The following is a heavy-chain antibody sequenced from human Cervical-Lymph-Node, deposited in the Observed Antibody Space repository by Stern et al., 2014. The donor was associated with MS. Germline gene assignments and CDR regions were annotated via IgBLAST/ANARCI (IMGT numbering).Heavy chain of an antibody. V-gene: IGHV1-24*01. Sequence: QVQLVQSGAEVKKPGASVKVSCKVSGYTLTDLSMHWVRQAPGKGLEWMGGFDPEDGETIYAQKFQGRVTMTEDTSTDTAYLELSSLRSEDTAVYYCAIVGPWRYYDSSGYYHDAFDIWGQGTMVTVSS. J-gene: IGHJ3*02. CDR1: GYTLTDLS. D-gene: IGHD3-22*01. CDR3: AIVGPWRYYDSSGYYHDAFDI. CDR2: FDPEDGET.